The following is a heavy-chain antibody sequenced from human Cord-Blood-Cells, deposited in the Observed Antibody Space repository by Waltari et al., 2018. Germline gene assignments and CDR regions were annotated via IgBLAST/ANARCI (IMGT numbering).Heavy chain of an antibody. V-gene: IGHV1-18*01. CDR1: GYTFTSYG. CDR3: ARDLGSDYYGSGSYFDY. J-gene: IGHJ4*02. D-gene: IGHD3-10*01. Sequence: QVQLVQSGAEVKKPGASVKVSCKASGYTFTSYGISWVRQDPGQGLEWMGWSSAYNGNTTYAQKLQGRVTMTTDTSTSTSYMELRSLRSDDTAVYYCARDLGSDYYGSGSYFDYWGQGTLVTVSS. CDR2: SSAYNGNT.